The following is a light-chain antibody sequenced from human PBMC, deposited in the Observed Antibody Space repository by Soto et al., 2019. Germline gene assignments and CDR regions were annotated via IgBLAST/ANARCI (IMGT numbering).Light chain of an antibody. J-gene: IGLJ1*01. V-gene: IGLV2-14*01. Sequence: QSALTQPASVSGSPGQSITIACTGTSSDVGGYNYVFWYKQHPGKAPQLMIYEVTNRPSGVSDRFSGSKSGNTASLTISGLQAEDEADYYCSSYTSSSTLYVFGTGTKVTVL. CDR2: EVT. CDR1: SSDVGGYNY. CDR3: SSYTSSSTLYV.